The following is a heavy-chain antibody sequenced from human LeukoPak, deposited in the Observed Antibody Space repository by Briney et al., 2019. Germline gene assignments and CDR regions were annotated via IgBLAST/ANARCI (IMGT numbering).Heavy chain of an antibody. V-gene: IGHV3-30*02. CDR2: IRYDGSNK. CDR3: AKDLVYCSSTSCYDDWYFDL. D-gene: IGHD2-2*01. J-gene: IGHJ2*01. Sequence: PGGSLRLSCAASGFTFSSYGMHWVRQAPGKGLEWVAFIRYDGSNKYYVDSVKGRFTISRDNSKNTLYLQMNSLRVEATAVYYCAKDLVYCSSTSCYDDWYFDLWGRGTLVTVSS. CDR1: GFTFSSYG.